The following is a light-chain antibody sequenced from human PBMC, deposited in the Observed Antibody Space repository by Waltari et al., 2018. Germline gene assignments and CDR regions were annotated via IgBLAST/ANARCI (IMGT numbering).Light chain of an antibody. J-gene: IGKJ2*01. Sequence: IQLTQSPSSLSASVGDRVTITCRSSQGISTYLAWYQQKPGEAPKHLIYAASTLQSGVPSRFSGSGSGTDFTLTISSLQPEDFATYYCQQLYTYPYTFGQGTKLEIK. CDR1: QGISTY. CDR3: QQLYTYPYT. V-gene: IGKV1-9*01. CDR2: AAS.